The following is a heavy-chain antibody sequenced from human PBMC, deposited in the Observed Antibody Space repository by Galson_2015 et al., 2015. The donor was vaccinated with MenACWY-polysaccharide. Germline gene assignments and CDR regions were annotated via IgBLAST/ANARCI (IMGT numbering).Heavy chain of an antibody. CDR2: MSSNGGA. V-gene: IGHV4-61*01. CDR3: AREPTYSGSFGWSDS. D-gene: IGHD1-26*01. J-gene: IGHJ5*01. Sequence: ETLSLTCTVSGASVSSTTDYWSWLRQPPGKGLEWIGFMSSNGGANRNPSLKSRVTISIDTSKNQFSLRLNSVTAADTAMYYCAREPTYSGSFGWSDSWGQGTLVTVSP. CDR1: GASVSSTTDY.